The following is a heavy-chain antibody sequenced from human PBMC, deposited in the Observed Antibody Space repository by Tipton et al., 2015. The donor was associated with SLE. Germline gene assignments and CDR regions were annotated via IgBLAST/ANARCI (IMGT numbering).Heavy chain of an antibody. V-gene: IGHV4-38-2*02. CDR2: IYHSGST. Sequence: TLSLTCTVSGGSISSYYWGWIRQPPGKGLEWIGSIYHSGSTYYNPSLKSRVTISVDTSKNQFSLKLSSVTAADTAVYYCAVYQGDGIQLWLNWFDPWGQGTLVTVSS. J-gene: IGHJ5*02. CDR3: AVYQGDGIQLWLNWFDP. D-gene: IGHD5-18*01. CDR1: GGSISSYY.